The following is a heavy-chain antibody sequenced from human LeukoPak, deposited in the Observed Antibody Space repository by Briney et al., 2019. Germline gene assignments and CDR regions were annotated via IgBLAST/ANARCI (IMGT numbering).Heavy chain of an antibody. V-gene: IGHV3-23*01. CDR3: AKDKESSYYYYYGMDV. J-gene: IGHJ6*02. D-gene: IGHD3-10*01. CDR2: ISGSGGST. Sequence: PGGSLRLSCAASGFTFSSYAMSWVRQAPGKGLEWVSAISGSGGSTYYADSVKGRFTISRDNSKNTLHLQMNSLRAEDTAVYYCAKDKESSYYYYYGMDVWGQGTTVTVSS. CDR1: GFTFSSYA.